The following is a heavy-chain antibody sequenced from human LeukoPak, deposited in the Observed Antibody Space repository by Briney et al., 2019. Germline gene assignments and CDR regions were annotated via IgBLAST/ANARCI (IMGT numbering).Heavy chain of an antibody. D-gene: IGHD5-18*01. J-gene: IGHJ2*01. CDR3: ARGGYTAHGIGYFDL. Sequence: GGSLRLSCAASGFTFSSYAMLRLRQAPGKGLEWVAVISYDRRNKYYADYVKGRFTISRYTSKNTLYLQMNSLRAEDTAVYYCARGGYTAHGIGYFDLWGRGTLVTVSS. V-gene: IGHV3-30*04. CDR2: ISYDRRNK. CDR1: GFTFSSYA.